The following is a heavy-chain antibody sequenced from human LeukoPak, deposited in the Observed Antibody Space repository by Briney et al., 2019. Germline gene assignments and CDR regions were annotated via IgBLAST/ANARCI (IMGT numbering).Heavy chain of an antibody. CDR3: ARARYVNSFYAFDI. V-gene: IGHV4-59*01. CDR1: GGSISSYY. CDR2: LSKSGNT. Sequence: SETLSLTCTVSGGSISSYYWSWIRLPPGKGLEWIGYLSKSGNTNYSPSLRSRVTIFGDTSKNQFFLKLSSVTAADTAVYYCARARYVNSFYAFDIWGQGTLVTVSS. J-gene: IGHJ3*02. D-gene: IGHD3-9*01.